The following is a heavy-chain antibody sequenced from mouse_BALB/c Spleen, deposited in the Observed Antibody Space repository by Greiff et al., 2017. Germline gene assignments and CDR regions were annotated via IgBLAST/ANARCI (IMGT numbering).Heavy chain of an antibody. CDR1: GYTFTSYW. J-gene: IGHJ4*01. D-gene: IGHD3-1*01. CDR3: TRSEVGAMDY. Sequence: QVQLQQSGAELVRPGASVKLSCKASGYTFTSYWINWVKQRPGQGLEWIGNIYPSDSYTNYNQKFKDKATLTVDKSSSTAYMQLSSPTSEDSAVYYCTRSEVGAMDYWGQGTSVTVSS. V-gene: IGHV1-69*02. CDR2: IYPSDSYT.